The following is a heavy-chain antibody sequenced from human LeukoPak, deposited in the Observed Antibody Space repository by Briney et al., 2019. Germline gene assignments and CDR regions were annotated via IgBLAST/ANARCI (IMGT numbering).Heavy chain of an antibody. D-gene: IGHD2-21*01. CDR1: GFTFSGFG. CDR2: IRFDGSKK. CDR3: AKDGRILNWFDP. J-gene: IGHJ5*02. V-gene: IGHV3-30*02. Sequence: GGSLRLSCAASGFTFSGFGMHWLRQAPGKGLEWVALIRFDGSKKYYADSVKGRFTISRDNSKNTLYLQMNSLRPEDTAVYYCAKDGRILNWFDPWGQGTLVTVSS.